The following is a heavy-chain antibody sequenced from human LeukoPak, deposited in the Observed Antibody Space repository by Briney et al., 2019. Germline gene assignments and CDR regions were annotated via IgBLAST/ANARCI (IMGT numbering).Heavy chain of an antibody. J-gene: IGHJ4*02. D-gene: IGHD3-9*01. Sequence: GGSLRLSCAASGFTLSPYWTHWVRQAPGRGLVWVSRNPDGSRRGYADSVKGRFTISRDNAKNTVYLQMDSLRAEDTAMYYCTRDFDHGGGLWGQGTLVTVSS. V-gene: IGHV3-74*01. CDR3: TRDFDHGGGL. CDR1: GFTLSPYW. CDR2: NPDGSRR.